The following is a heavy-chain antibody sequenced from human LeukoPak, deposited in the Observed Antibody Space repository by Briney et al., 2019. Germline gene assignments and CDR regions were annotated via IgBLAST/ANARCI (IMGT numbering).Heavy chain of an antibody. Sequence: GGSLRLSYAASGFTFRSYTLHWVRQAPGKGLEWVALISYDGSYKEYADSVKGRFTISRDNSKNTLYLQMNSLRAEDTAVYYCARDLRSNGWYAFDIWGQGTMVTVSS. V-gene: IGHV3-30-3*01. CDR2: ISYDGSYK. D-gene: IGHD6-19*01. CDR1: GFTFRSYT. J-gene: IGHJ3*02. CDR3: ARDLRSNGWYAFDI.